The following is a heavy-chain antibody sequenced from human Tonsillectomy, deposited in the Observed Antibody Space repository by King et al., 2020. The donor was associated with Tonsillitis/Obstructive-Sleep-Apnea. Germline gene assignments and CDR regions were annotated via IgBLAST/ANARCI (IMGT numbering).Heavy chain of an antibody. D-gene: IGHD1-1*01. Sequence: VQLVQSGAEVKKPGASVKVSCKASGYTFTSYAMHWVRQAPGQRLEWMGWINADNGNTKYSQKFHDRVTITRDTSASTAYMELTSLRSEDTAVYYCAGMLSHELDPYYYYYMDVWGKGTTVTVSS. CDR3: AGMLSHELDPYYYYYMDV. V-gene: IGHV1-3*01. CDR2: INADNGNT. J-gene: IGHJ6*03. CDR1: GYTFTSYA.